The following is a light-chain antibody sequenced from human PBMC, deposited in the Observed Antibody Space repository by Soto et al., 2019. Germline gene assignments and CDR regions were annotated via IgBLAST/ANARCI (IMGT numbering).Light chain of an antibody. CDR3: SSYAGSPRYV. CDR2: DVS. J-gene: IGLJ1*01. CDR1: SSDVGGYNY. Sequence: QSALTQPRSVSGSPGQSVTISCTGTSSDVGGYNYVSWYQQHPGKAPKVMIYDVSERPSGVPDRFSGSKSGNTASLTISGLQAEDEAAYYCSSYAGSPRYVFGTGTQLTVL. V-gene: IGLV2-11*01.